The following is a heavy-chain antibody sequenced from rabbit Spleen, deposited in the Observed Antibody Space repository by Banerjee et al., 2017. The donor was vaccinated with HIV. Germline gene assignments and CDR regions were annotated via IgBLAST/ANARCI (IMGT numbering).Heavy chain of an antibody. J-gene: IGHJ4*01. Sequence: QEQLEESGGDLVKPGASLTLSCKASGFDFSSNAMCWVRQAPGKGPEWSACIYNGDGSTWYATWAKGRFTISKTSSTTVTLQMTSLTAADMATYFCARDGAGGTYFALWGQGTLVTVS. CDR3: ARDGAGGTYFAL. D-gene: IGHD8-1*01. CDR1: GFDFSSNA. V-gene: IGHV1S47*01. CDR2: IYNGDGST.